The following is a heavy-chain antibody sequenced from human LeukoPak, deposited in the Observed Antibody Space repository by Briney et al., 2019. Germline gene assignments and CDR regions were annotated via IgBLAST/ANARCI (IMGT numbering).Heavy chain of an antibody. CDR1: GYSIANGYQ. CDR2: IYQSGST. Sequence: PSETLSLTCTVSGYSIANGYQWAWIRQPPGKRLEWIGSIYQSGSTYDNLSLKSRLTMSVDTSKNQFSLKMRSVTAADTAICYCARSEINDYMRFWGQGILVTVSS. CDR3: ARSEINDYMRF. D-gene: IGHD4-11*01. J-gene: IGHJ4*02. V-gene: IGHV4-38-2*02.